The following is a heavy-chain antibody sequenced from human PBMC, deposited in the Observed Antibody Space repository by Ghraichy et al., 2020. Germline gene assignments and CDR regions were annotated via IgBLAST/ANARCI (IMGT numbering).Heavy chain of an antibody. CDR2: IYSGGST. Sequence: GGSLRLSCAASGFTVSSNYMSWVRQAPGKGLEWVSVIYSGGSTYYADSVKGRFTISRDNSKNTLYLQMNSLRAEDTAVYYCARLRFLEWPVGYFQHWGQGTLVTVSS. CDR1: GFTVSSNY. D-gene: IGHD3-3*01. V-gene: IGHV3-53*01. J-gene: IGHJ1*01. CDR3: ARLRFLEWPVGYFQH.